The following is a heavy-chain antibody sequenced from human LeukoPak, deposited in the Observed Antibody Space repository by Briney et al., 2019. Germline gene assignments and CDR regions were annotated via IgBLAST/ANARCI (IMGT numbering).Heavy chain of an antibody. J-gene: IGHJ2*01. CDR2: ISYDGSNK. CDR3: AKVGIRISLIVVVFTTADDWYFDL. V-gene: IGHV3-30*04. CDR1: GFTFSSYA. Sequence: GGSLRLSCAASGFTFSSYAMHWVRQAPGKGLEWVVVISYDGSNKYYADSVKGRFTISRDNSKNTLYLQMNSLRAEDTAVYYCAKVGIRISLIVVVFTTADDWYFDLWGRGTLVTVSS. D-gene: IGHD3-22*01.